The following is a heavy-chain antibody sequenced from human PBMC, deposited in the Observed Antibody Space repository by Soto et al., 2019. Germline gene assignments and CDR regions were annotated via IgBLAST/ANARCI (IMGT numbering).Heavy chain of an antibody. V-gene: IGHV2-5*02. D-gene: IGHD6-19*01. Sequence: SGPTLVNPTQTLTLTCSFSGFSLSTSGVGVGWIRQPPGKALEWLAVIYWDDDKRYSPSLKSKLTITKDTSKNQVVLTMTNINPVDTATYYCAHRLIAGIAVGEDWFDPWGQGTLVTVSS. CDR2: IYWDDDK. J-gene: IGHJ5*02. CDR1: GFSLSTSGVG. CDR3: AHRLIAGIAVGEDWFDP.